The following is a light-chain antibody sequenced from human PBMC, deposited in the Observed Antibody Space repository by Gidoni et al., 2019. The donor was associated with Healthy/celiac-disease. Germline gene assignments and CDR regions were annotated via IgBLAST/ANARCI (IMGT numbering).Light chain of an antibody. CDR3: QSFDISLSASV. J-gene: IGLJ3*02. CDR1: RSNIGAGYD. CDR2: GNS. V-gene: IGLV1-40*01. Sequence: QSVLTQPPSVSGAPGQRVTISCTGSRSNIGAGYDVHWYQQLPGTAPKLLIYGNSNRPSGVPDRFSGSKSGTSASLAITGLQAEDEADYYCQSFDISLSASVFGGGTKLTVL.